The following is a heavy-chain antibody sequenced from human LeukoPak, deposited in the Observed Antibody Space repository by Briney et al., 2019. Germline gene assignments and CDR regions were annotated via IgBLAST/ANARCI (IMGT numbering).Heavy chain of an antibody. CDR3: ARAGGYSYGLYYYYYYMDV. D-gene: IGHD5-18*01. Sequence: SETLSLTCTVSGGSISSSSYYWGWIRQPPGKGLEWIGSIYYSGSTYYNPSLKSRVTISVDTSKNQFSLKLSSVTAADTAVYYCARAGGYSYGLYYYYYYMDVWGKGTTVTVSS. CDR2: IYYSGST. V-gene: IGHV4-39*07. J-gene: IGHJ6*03. CDR1: GGSISSSSYY.